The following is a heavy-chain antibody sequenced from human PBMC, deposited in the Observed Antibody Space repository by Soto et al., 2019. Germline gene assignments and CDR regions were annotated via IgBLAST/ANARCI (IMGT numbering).Heavy chain of an antibody. CDR2: IWYDGSNK. CDR3: ARDSFKDTWFGELFRHYYYYYGMDV. D-gene: IGHD3-10*01. Sequence: GGSLRLSCAASGFTFSSYGMHWVRQAPGKGLEWVAVIWYDGSNKYYADSVKGRFTISRDNSKNTLYLQMNSLRAEDTAVYYCARDSFKDTWFGELFRHYYYYYGMDVWGQGTTVTVSS. CDR1: GFTFSSYG. J-gene: IGHJ6*02. V-gene: IGHV3-33*01.